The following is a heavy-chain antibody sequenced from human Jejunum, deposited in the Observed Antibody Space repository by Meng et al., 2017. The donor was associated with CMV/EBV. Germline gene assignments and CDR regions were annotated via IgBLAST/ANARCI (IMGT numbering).Heavy chain of an antibody. CDR3: ARVSSIWSAFDY. Sequence: TGPSIISSAYYWCWIRQSPAKGLEWIGSIYYSGSTYYKSSLRSRVTISVDTSKKQFSLKLKFVTAADTAVYYCARVSSIWSAFDYWGQGRLGTVSS. CDR1: GPSIISSAYY. CDR2: IYYSGST. D-gene: IGHD6-13*01. J-gene: IGHJ4*02. V-gene: IGHV4-39*07.